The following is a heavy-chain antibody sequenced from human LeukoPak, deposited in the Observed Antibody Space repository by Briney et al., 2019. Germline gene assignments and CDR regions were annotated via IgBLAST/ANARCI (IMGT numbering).Heavy chain of an antibody. Sequence: PSETLSLTCSVSGGSISSSSYYWGWIRQPPGKRLEWIGTIYYSGSTFYNPSLKSRVTISVDTSKNQFSLKLSSVTAADTAVYYCARVGVGATTGDYWGQGTLVTVSS. D-gene: IGHD1-26*01. V-gene: IGHV4-39*07. CDR2: IYYSGST. CDR1: GGSISSSSYY. J-gene: IGHJ4*02. CDR3: ARVGVGATTGDY.